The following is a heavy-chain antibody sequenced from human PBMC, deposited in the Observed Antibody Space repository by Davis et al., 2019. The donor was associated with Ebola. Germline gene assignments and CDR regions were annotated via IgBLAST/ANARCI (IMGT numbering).Heavy chain of an antibody. CDR1: RYSFTSYD. CDR2: MNPNSGNP. Sequence: ASVTVPCQASRYSFTSYDINWVRQATGQGLAWMGWMNPNSGNPGHAQKFQGRVTMTRNTSISTAYMELSSLRSEDTAVYYCARRIVYYYGMDVWGQGTTVTVSS. V-gene: IGHV1-8*01. CDR3: ARRIVYYYGMDV. J-gene: IGHJ6*02. D-gene: IGHD2-15*01.